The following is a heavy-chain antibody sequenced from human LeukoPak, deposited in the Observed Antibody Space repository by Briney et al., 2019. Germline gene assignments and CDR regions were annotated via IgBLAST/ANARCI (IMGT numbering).Heavy chain of an antibody. D-gene: IGHD5-18*01. CDR2: INLRGST. V-gene: IGHV4-34*01. Sequence: PGGSLRLSCAASGFTFSDYYMSWIRQPPGKGLEWIGEINLRGSTTYNPSLKSRVTISLDESKNQFSLKLSSVTAADTAVYYCAREGATAMVRGWFDPRGQGTLVTVSS. CDR1: GFTFSDYY. CDR3: AREGATAMVRGWFDP. J-gene: IGHJ5*02.